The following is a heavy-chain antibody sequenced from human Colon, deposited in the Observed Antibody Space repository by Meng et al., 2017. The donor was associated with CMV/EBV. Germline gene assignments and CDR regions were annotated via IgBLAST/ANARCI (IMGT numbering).Heavy chain of an antibody. V-gene: IGHV4-31*02. CDR3: AREEAIYGWLDS. J-gene: IGHJ4*02. D-gene: IGHD6-19*01. CDR1: GGPIVSDGFY. CDR2: IYYNGAT. Sequence: VSGGPIVSDGFYWSWIRQLPGKGLEWIGYIYYNGATNYNPSLKSRITISVDRSTNQFTLKMTSVTAADTAVYFCAREEAIYGWLDSWGQGALVTVSS.